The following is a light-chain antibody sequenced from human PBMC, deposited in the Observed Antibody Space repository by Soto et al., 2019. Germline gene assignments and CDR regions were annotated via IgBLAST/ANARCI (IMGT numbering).Light chain of an antibody. CDR2: DVN. CDR3: SSDTSRCL. J-gene: IGLJ2*01. CDR1: SSDICDYDH. Sequence: QSVLAQPASVSGSPGQSITISCAGTSSDICDYDHVYWFQQHPGKAPRLMIYDVNNRPSGVSNRFSGSKSGNPASLTISGLQAGDEPYHSCSSDTSRCLFGGENKLAVL. V-gene: IGLV2-14*01.